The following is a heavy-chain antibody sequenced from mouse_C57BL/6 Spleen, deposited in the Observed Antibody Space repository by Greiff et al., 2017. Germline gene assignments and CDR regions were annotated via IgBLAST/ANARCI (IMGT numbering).Heavy chain of an antibody. J-gene: IGHJ2*01. CDR3: AGGSFYYGNSFDY. Sequence: EVQLQQSVAELVRPGASVKLSCTASGFHIKNTYMHWVKQRPEQGLEWIGRIDPANGNTKYAPKFQGKATITADTSSNTAYLQLSSLTSEDTAIYYCAGGSFYYGNSFDYWGQGTTLTVSS. V-gene: IGHV14-3*01. CDR1: GFHIKNTY. CDR2: IDPANGNT. D-gene: IGHD2-1*01.